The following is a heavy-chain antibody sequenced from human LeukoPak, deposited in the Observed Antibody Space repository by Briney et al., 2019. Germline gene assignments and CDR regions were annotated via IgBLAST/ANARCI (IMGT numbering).Heavy chain of an antibody. V-gene: IGHV1-2*02. J-gene: IGHJ4*02. CDR2: INPNSGGT. CDR1: GYTFTGYF. Sequence: GASVKVSCKASGYTFTGYFMHWVRQAPGHGPEWMGWINPNSGGTNYAQKFQGRVIMTRDTSISTAYMELSRLRSDDTAVYYCARVSEYYYFDYWGQGTLVTVSS. D-gene: IGHD2/OR15-2a*01. CDR3: ARVSEYYYFDY.